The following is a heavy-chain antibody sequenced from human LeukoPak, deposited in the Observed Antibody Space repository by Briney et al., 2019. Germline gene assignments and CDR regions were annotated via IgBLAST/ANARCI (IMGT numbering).Heavy chain of an antibody. D-gene: IGHD2-21*01. V-gene: IGHV3-21*01. Sequence: GGSLRLSCTASGFTFGDFAMNWVRQAPGKGLEWVSSIGSSSSYIYYADSVKGRFTISRDNAKNSLYLQMNSLRAEDTAVYYCARDVAYCGGDCYFGPPEDYFDYWGQGTLVTVSS. CDR3: ARDVAYCGGDCYFGPPEDYFDY. CDR2: IGSSSSYI. J-gene: IGHJ4*02. CDR1: GFTFGDFA.